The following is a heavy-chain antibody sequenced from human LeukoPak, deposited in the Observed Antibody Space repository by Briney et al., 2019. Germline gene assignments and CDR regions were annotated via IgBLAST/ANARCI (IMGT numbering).Heavy chain of an antibody. CDR2: ISSSSSYI. D-gene: IGHD6-19*01. CDR3: ARDSSGWFYYMDV. J-gene: IGHJ6*03. CDR1: GFTFSSYS. Sequence: GSLRLSCAASGFTFSSYSMNWVRQAPGKGLEWVPSISSSSSYIYYADSVKGRFTISRDNAKNSLYLQMNSLRAEDTAVYYCARDSSGWFYYMDVWGKGTTVTVSS. V-gene: IGHV3-21*01.